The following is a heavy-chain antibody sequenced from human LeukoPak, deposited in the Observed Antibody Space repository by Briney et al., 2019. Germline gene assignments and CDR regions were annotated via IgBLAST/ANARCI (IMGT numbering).Heavy chain of an antibody. J-gene: IGHJ4*02. Sequence: PSETLSLTCTASGDSISSYYWSWIRQPPGKGLEWIGYIYNSGRTNYNASLKGRVTISVDTTNNRFSLTLTSATAADTAVYYCARVPPIPPHDSRQVLFDYWGQGTLVTVSP. D-gene: IGHD3-22*01. CDR1: GDSISSYY. V-gene: IGHV4-59*01. CDR2: IYNSGRT. CDR3: ARVPPIPPHDSRQVLFDY.